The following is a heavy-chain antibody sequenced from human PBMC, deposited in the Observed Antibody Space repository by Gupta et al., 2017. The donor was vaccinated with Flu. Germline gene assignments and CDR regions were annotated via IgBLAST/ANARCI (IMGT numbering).Heavy chain of an antibody. CDR3: ARSESGNDSGDY. J-gene: IGHJ4*02. D-gene: IGHD5-12*01. CDR2: FHSSGST. CDR1: GGSINNYP. V-gene: IGHV4-59*08. Sequence: QVQLAESGPGLVKPSEALFLTYTVSGGSINNYPWRRVRQPPGKGLEWSGYFHSSGSTSYNPSLKSRVSISSDGPKNQFSLKLSSVTAADTAVYYCARSESGNDSGDYWGQGALVTVSS.